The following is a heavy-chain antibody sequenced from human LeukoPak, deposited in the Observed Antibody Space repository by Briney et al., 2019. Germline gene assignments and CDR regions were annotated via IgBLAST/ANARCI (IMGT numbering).Heavy chain of an antibody. V-gene: IGHV4-34*01. CDR3: ARRSMVRGVIITGIMKVWFDP. CDR2: INHSGST. Sequence: SETLSLTCAVYGGSFSGYYWSWIRQPPGKGLEWIGEINHSGSTNYNPSLKSRVTISVDTSKNQFSLKLSSVTAADTAVYYCARRSMVRGVIITGIMKVWFDPWGQGTLVTVSS. D-gene: IGHD3-10*01. CDR1: GGSFSGYY. J-gene: IGHJ5*02.